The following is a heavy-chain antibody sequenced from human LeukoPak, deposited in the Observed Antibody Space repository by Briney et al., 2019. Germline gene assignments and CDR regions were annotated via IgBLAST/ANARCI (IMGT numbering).Heavy chain of an antibody. CDR2: ASYDGSEK. J-gene: IGHJ4*02. V-gene: IGHV3-30*03. CDR1: RFTFSSYG. Sequence: PGRSLRLSCAASRFTFSSYGMHWDRQAPGKGLEWVAAASYDGSEKYYADTVKGRFTISRDNSKNTLYLQMNSLRADDTAVYFCAIVTTGIAEAGIDCWGQGTLVIVSS. D-gene: IGHD6-13*01. CDR3: AIVTTGIAEAGIDC.